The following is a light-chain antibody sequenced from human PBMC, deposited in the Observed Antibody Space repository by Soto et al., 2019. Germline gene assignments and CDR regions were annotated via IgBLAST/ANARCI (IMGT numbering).Light chain of an antibody. J-gene: IGKJ2*01. CDR3: QQYGRSPYT. CDR2: GAS. CDR1: QSVSSSY. Sequence: EIVLTQSPGTLSLSPGERATLYCRASQSVSSSYLAWYQQNPGQAPRLLIYGASRRATGIPDRFSGSGSGTDFTLSISRLEPEDFAVYYCQQYGRSPYTFGQGTKLQIK. V-gene: IGKV3-20*01.